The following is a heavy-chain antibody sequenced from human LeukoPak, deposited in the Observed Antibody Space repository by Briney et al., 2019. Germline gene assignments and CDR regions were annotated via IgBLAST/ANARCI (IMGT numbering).Heavy chain of an antibody. CDR3: ARDTGSPYYFDY. V-gene: IGHV1-2*02. J-gene: IGHJ4*02. CDR2: VNPNSGGT. CDR1: GYTFTAYY. D-gene: IGHD2-8*02. Sequence: ASVKVSCKASGYTFTAYYMHWVRQAPGQGLEWMGWVNPNSGGTNYAQKFQGRVTMTRDTSISTAYMELSRLRYDDTAVYYCARDTGSPYYFDYWGQGTLVTVSS.